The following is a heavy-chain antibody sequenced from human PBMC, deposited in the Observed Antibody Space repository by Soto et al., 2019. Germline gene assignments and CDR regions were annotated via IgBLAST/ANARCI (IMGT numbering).Heavy chain of an antibody. V-gene: IGHV1-69*09. Sequence: QVQLVQSGAEVKKPESSVKVSCKTSGGTFVSHVISWVRQAPGQGPEWMGKINPLSGIPNYAQKFQDRVTFTADTDSSTAYMELSSLRSDDTAVYYCATPACAATWCSPSHNLDHWGQGTLVTVSS. D-gene: IGHD2-2*01. CDR3: ATPACAATWCSPSHNLDH. CDR1: GGTFVSHV. J-gene: IGHJ4*02. CDR2: INPLSGIP.